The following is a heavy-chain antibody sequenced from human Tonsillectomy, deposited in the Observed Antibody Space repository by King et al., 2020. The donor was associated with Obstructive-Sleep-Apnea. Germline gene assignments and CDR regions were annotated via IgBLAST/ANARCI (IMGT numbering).Heavy chain of an antibody. V-gene: IGHV7-4-1*02. Sequence: QLVQSGSELKKPGASVKVSCKASGYTFNNNAMGWVRQAPGQGLEWMGWINTNTGDPTYTQAFTGLFVFSLDTSVSTTYLQISSLKADDTAVYYCARVRYYGSGSYSVDYWGQGTLVTVSS. J-gene: IGHJ4*02. CDR1: GYTFNNNA. CDR3: ARVRYYGSGSYSVDY. D-gene: IGHD3-10*01. CDR2: INTNTGDP.